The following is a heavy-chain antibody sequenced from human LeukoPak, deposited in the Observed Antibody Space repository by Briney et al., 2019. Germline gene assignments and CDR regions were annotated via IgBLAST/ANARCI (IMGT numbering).Heavy chain of an antibody. J-gene: IGHJ4*02. CDR2: IYFDGNS. D-gene: IGHD3-3*01. CDR1: GSSLGSSSYY. V-gene: IGHV4-39*01. Sequence: SETLSLTCTVSGSSLGSSSYYWGWIRQPPGKDLEWIGTIYFDGNSFYNPSLKSRVTISIDMSKNQFSLKLSSVTAADTAIYYCAAENGNFWIGYHYFEDWGQGTLVSVSS. CDR3: AAENGNFWIGYHYFED.